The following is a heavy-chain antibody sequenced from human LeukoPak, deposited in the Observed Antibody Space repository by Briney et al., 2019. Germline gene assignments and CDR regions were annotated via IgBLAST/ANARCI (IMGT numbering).Heavy chain of an antibody. CDR2: IYYSGST. V-gene: IGHV4-39*01. CDR1: GVSISSSSYY. J-gene: IGHJ5*02. Sequence: SETLSLTCTVSGVSISSSSYYWGWIRQPPGKGLEWIGSIYYSGSTYYNPSLKSRVTISVDTSKNQFSLKLSSVTAADTAVYYCARVGMNYYDSSGYYMYNWFDPWGQGTLVTVSS. D-gene: IGHD3-22*01. CDR3: ARVGMNYYDSSGYYMYNWFDP.